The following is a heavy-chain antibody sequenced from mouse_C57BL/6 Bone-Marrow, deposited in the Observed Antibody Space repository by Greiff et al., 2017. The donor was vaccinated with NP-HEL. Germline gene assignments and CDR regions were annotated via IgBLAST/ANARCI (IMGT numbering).Heavy chain of an antibody. Sequence: EVQLKESGAELVRPGASVKLSCTASGFNIKDDYMHWVKQRPEQGLEWIGWIDPENGDTEYASKFQGKATITADTSSNTAYLQLSSLTSEDTAVYYCTTLMITTKGLAYWGQGTLVTVSA. CDR3: TTLMITTKGLAY. J-gene: IGHJ3*01. CDR2: IDPENGDT. V-gene: IGHV14-4*01. CDR1: GFNIKDDY. D-gene: IGHD2-4*01.